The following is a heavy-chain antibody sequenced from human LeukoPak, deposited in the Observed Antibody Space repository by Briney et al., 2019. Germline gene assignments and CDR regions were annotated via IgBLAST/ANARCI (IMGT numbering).Heavy chain of an antibody. CDR1: GFSLSTGGVG. D-gene: IGHD3-3*01. Sequence: SGPTLVKPTQTLTLTCTFSGFSLSTGGVGVGWIRQPPGQALEWLALIYWDDDKRYSPSLKSRLTITKDTSKSQVVLTMTNMDPVDTATYYCAHSQNYEPRPLYWGQGTLVTVSS. CDR2: IYWDDDK. V-gene: IGHV2-5*02. CDR3: AHSQNYEPRPLY. J-gene: IGHJ4*02.